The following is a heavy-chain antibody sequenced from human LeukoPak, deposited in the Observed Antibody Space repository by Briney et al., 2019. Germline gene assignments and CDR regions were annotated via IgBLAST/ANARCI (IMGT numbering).Heavy chain of an antibody. CDR3: ARSRPYYDSSGCYYGFDY. CDR2: INHSGST. Sequence: SETLSLTCAVYGGSFSGYYWSWIRQPPGKGLEWIGEINHSGSTNYNPSLKSRVTISVDTSKNQFSLKLSSVTAADTAVYYCARSRPYYDSSGCYYGFDYWGQGTLVTVSS. D-gene: IGHD3-22*01. CDR1: GGSFSGYY. V-gene: IGHV4-34*01. J-gene: IGHJ4*02.